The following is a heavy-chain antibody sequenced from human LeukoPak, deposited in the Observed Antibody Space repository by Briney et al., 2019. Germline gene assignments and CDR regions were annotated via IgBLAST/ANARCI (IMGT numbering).Heavy chain of an antibody. D-gene: IGHD3-16*01. Sequence: GSLRLSCEASGFTVSSTHMVWVRQAPGKGLEWVASINHNGNVNYYVDSVKGRFTISRDNAKNSLYLQMSNLRAEDTAVYFCARGGGLDVWGQGATVTVSS. V-gene: IGHV3-7*03. J-gene: IGHJ6*02. CDR3: ARGGGLDV. CDR2: INHNGNVN. CDR1: GFTVSSTH.